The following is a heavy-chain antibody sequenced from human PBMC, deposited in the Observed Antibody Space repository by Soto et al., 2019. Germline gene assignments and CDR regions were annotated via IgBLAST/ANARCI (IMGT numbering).Heavy chain of an antibody. V-gene: IGHV1-69*01. CDR3: ARPSSTSTSPGNPYSGMDV. J-gene: IGHJ6*02. Sequence: QVQLVQSGAEVKKPGYSGKVSCKGSGDTLSSYAISWVRQAPGQGLEWMGGIIPIFDTTNYAQSLQGRVTITADESTSTAYMELDSLRSADTDIYYCARPSSTSTSPGNPYSGMDVGGQGTTVTVSS. D-gene: IGHD6-19*01. CDR1: GDTLSSYA. CDR2: IIPIFDTT.